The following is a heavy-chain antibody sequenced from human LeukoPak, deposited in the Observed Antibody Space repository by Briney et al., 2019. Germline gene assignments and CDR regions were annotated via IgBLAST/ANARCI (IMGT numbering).Heavy chain of an antibody. CDR2: ISGSGGST. V-gene: IGHV3-23*01. Sequence: PGGSLRLSCAASGFTFSSYAMSWVRQAPGKGLEWVSAISGSGGSTYYADSVKGRFTISRDNSKSTLYLQMNSLRAEDTAVYYCASAVVVVAATHYYGMDVWGQGTTVTVSS. CDR3: ASAVVVVAATHYYGMDV. D-gene: IGHD2-15*01. J-gene: IGHJ6*02. CDR1: GFTFSSYA.